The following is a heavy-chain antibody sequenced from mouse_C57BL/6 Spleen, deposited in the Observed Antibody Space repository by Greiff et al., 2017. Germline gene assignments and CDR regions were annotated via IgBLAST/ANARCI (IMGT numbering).Heavy chain of an antibody. Sequence: EVQVVESGGDLVKPGGSLKLSCAASGFTFSSYGMSWVRQTPDKRLEWVATISSGGSYTYYPDSVKGRFTISRDNAKNTPYLQMSSLKSEDTAMYYCARRGTGPRGFAYWGQGTLVTVSA. CDR1: GFTFSSYG. D-gene: IGHD4-1*01. V-gene: IGHV5-6*01. CDR3: ARRGTGPRGFAY. CDR2: ISSGGSYT. J-gene: IGHJ3*01.